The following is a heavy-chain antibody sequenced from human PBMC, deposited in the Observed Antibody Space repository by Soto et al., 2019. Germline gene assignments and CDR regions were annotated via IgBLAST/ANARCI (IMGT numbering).Heavy chain of an antibody. V-gene: IGHV4-59*01. D-gene: IGHD6-19*01. CDR3: AREVRSSGWIDY. CDR1: GGSISSYY. Sequence: SETLSLTCTVSGGSISSYYWSWIRQPPGKGLEWIGYIYYSGSTNYNPSLKSRVTISVDTSKNQFSLKLSSVTAADTAVYYCAREVRSSGWIDYWGQGTLVTVSS. CDR2: IYYSGST. J-gene: IGHJ4*02.